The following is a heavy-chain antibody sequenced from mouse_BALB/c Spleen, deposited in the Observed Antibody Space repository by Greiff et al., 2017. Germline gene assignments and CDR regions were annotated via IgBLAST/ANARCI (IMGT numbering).Heavy chain of an antibody. CDR2: IWAGGST. D-gene: IGHD4-1*01. Sequence: VKLVESGPGLVAPSQSLSITCTVSGFSLTSYGVHWVRQPPGKGLEWLGVIWAGGSTNYNSALMSRLSISKDYSKSQVFLKMNSLQTDDTAMYYCASERGGDWDPFFDYWGQGTTLTVSA. V-gene: IGHV2-9*02. CDR3: ASERGGDWDPFFDY. J-gene: IGHJ2*01. CDR1: GFSLTSYG.